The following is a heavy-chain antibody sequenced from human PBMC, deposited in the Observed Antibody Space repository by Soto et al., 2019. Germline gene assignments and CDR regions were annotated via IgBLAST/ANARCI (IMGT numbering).Heavy chain of an antibody. Sequence: PSETLSLTCTVSGGSVSTDSYYWNWIRQPPGKGLEWIGCIYYSGSTNYNPSLKSRITISVDTSKNQFSLKLTSVTAADTAVYYCARSGSGGYYNGWFDPWGQGTLVTVSS. CDR2: IYYSGST. J-gene: IGHJ5*02. CDR1: GGSVSTDSYY. V-gene: IGHV4-61*01. D-gene: IGHD3-10*01. CDR3: ARSGSGGYYNGWFDP.